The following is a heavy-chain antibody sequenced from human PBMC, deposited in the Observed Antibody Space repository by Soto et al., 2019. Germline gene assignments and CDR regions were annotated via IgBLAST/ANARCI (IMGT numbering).Heavy chain of an antibody. D-gene: IGHD1-1*01. CDR2: ISDSGEST. Sequence: GGSLRLSCVGSRFMYNKYAMTWVRQAPGKGLEWVSIISDSGESTHYADSVKGRFAISRDNSKNTLFLEMNSLRAEDTAIYFCAKETGNCQGFLPNALDVWGPGTTVTVSS. V-gene: IGHV3-23*01. J-gene: IGHJ6*02. CDR1: RFMYNKYA. CDR3: AKETGNCQGFLPNALDV.